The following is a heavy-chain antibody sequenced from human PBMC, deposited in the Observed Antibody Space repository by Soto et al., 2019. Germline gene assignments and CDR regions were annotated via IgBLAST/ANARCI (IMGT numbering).Heavy chain of an antibody. Sequence: QVQLVQSGAEVKKPGSSVKVSCKASGGTFSSYAISWVRQAPGQGLEWMGGIIPIFGTANYAQKFKGRVTSTADESTSTAYMDLSSLRSEDTAVYYCARVPGYQQGWFDPWGQGTLVTVSS. CDR2: IIPIFGTA. J-gene: IGHJ5*02. CDR1: GGTFSSYA. D-gene: IGHD6-13*01. CDR3: ARVPGYQQGWFDP. V-gene: IGHV1-69*12.